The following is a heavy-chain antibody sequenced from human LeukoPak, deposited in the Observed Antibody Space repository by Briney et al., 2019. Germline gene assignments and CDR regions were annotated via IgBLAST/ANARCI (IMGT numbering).Heavy chain of an antibody. D-gene: IGHD6-19*01. CDR3: ARVNVSGPYYYYYGMDV. CDR2: ISAYNGNT. Sequence: ASVKVSCKASGHTFTSYGISWVRQAPGQGLEWMGWISAYNGNTNYAQKLQGRVTMTTDTSTSTAYMELRSLRSDDTAVYYCARVNVSGPYYYYYGMDVWGQGTTVTVSS. CDR1: GHTFTSYG. J-gene: IGHJ6*02. V-gene: IGHV1-18*01.